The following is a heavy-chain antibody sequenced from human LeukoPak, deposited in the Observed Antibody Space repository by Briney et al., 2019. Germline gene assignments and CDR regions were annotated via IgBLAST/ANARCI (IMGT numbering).Heavy chain of an antibody. J-gene: IGHJ4*02. CDR1: GFTFSSYD. Sequence: PGGSLRLSCAASGFTFSSYDMNWVRQAPGKGLEWVSAISGSGTYIYYAESVKGRFTISRDNAKNSLYLQMDSLRAEDTAVYYCARFVGPATKQYFDYWARESWSPSLQ. CDR2: ISGSGTYI. CDR3: ARFVGPATKQYFDY. V-gene: IGHV3-21*06. D-gene: IGHD6-19*01.